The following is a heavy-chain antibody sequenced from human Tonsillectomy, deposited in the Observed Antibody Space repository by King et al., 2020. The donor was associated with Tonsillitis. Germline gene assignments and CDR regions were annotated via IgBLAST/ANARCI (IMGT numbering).Heavy chain of an antibody. J-gene: IGHJ4*02. CDR3: ASSMVRGVIPFDY. CDR1: GGSLSGYY. Sequence: VQLQQWGAGLLKPSETLSLTCAVYGGSLSGYYWSWIRQPPGKGLEWIGEINHSGSTNYNPSLKSRVTISVDTSKNQFSLKLSSVTAADTAVYYCASSMVRGVIPFDYWGQGTLVTVSS. D-gene: IGHD3-10*01. CDR2: INHSGST. V-gene: IGHV4-34*01.